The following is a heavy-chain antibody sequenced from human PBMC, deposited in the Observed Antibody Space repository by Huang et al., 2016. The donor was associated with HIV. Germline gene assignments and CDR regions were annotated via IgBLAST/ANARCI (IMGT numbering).Heavy chain of an antibody. J-gene: IGHJ3*01. V-gene: IGHV1-3*01. D-gene: IGHD3-22*01. Sequence: QVQLVQSGAEVKKPGASVKVSCKASGYSFTAYGMHWVRQVPGQRLEWRGWINGKGKIRNAEKFQDRVTSSTDTSANTAYVELSSLRSEDTAVYYCARPLNYYDSSGYFSLSVFDLWGQGTMVTVSS. CDR3: ARPLNYYDSSGYFSLSVFDL. CDR2: INGKGKI. CDR1: GYSFTAYG.